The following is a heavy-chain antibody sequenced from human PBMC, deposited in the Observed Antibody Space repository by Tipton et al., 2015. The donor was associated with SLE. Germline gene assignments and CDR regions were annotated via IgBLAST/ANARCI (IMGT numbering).Heavy chain of an antibody. CDR1: GGSISNSY. J-gene: IGHJ5*02. CDR3: ARDSSGGYNWFDP. CDR2: IFYTGSV. V-gene: IGHV4-59*01. Sequence: LRLSCTVSGGSISNSYWTWIRQPPGKGLEWIGSIFYTGSVHDNPSLTSRVTMSLDTSKSQFSLRLTSVTAADTAVYYCARDSSGGYNWFDPWGQGTLVTVSS. D-gene: IGHD3-22*01.